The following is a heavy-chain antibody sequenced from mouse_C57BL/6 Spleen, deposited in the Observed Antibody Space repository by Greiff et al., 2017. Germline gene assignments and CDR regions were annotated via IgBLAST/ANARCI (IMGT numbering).Heavy chain of an antibody. CDR3: ARRGTTPFDY. Sequence: QVQLQQPGAELVMPGASVKLSCKASGYTFTSYWMHWVKQRPGQGLEWIGEIDPSDSYTNYNQKFKGKSTLTVDKSSSTAYMQLSSLTSEDSAVYYWARRGTTPFDYWGQGTTLTVSS. CDR1: GYTFTSYW. V-gene: IGHV1-69*01. J-gene: IGHJ2*01. CDR2: IDPSDSYT. D-gene: IGHD2-14*01.